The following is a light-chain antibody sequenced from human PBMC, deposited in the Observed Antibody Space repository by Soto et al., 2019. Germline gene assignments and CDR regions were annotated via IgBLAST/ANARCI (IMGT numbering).Light chain of an antibody. Sequence: QTVVTQEPSLTVSPGGTGTLTCASSTGPVTSGFYPHWVQQKPGQAPMTLIYSTTNTHSWTPARFSGSLLGGKAALTLSGVQPEDEADYYCLLYYGGSYVFGAGTKLTVL. J-gene: IGLJ1*01. CDR2: STT. CDR1: TGPVTSGFY. CDR3: LLYYGGSYV. V-gene: IGLV7-43*01.